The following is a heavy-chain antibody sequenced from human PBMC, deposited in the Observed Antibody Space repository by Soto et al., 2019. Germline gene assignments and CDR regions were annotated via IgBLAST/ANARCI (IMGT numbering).Heavy chain of an antibody. CDR1: GYSFTSFW. CDR3: ARRLSPLDPYHFDY. Sequence: GDSLKISCKGSGYSFTSFWFAWLRRLPGKGLEWMGIIYPGDFDTRYSPSFQGQVTISADKSINTAYLQWSSLKASDTAMYYCARRLSPLDPYHFDYWGQGTLVTVSS. J-gene: IGHJ4*02. V-gene: IGHV5-51*01. CDR2: IYPGDFDT.